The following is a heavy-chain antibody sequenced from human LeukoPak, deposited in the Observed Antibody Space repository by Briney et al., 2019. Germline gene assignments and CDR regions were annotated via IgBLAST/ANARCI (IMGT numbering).Heavy chain of an antibody. V-gene: IGHV3-74*01. CDR3: ARDPRGATTGSDAFDI. J-gene: IGHJ3*02. CDR2: INSYGSST. Sequence: GGSLRLSCAASGFTFSSYWMHWVRQAPGKGLGWVSRINSYGSSTSYADSVKGRFTISRDNAKNTLYLQMNSLRAEDTAVYYCARDPRGATTGSDAFDIWGQGTMVTVSS. D-gene: IGHD1-26*01. CDR1: GFTFSSYW.